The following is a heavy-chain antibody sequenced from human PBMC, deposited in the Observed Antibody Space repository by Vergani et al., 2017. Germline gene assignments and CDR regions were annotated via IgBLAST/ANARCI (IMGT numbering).Heavy chain of an antibody. CDR2: ISYDGSNK. J-gene: IGHJ4*02. CDR3: AKDGYYYDSSGQYYFDY. Sequence: QVQLVESGGGVVQPGRSLRLSCAASGFTFSSYAMHWVRQAPGKGLEWVAVISYDGSNKYYADSVKGRFTISRDNSKNSLYLQMNSLRTEDTDLYYCAKDGYYYDSSGQYYFDYWGQGTLVTVSS. D-gene: IGHD3-22*01. CDR1: GFTFSSYA. V-gene: IGHV3-30-3*01.